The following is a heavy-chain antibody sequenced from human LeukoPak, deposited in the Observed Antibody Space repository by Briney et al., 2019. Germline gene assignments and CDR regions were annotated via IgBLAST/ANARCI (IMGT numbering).Heavy chain of an antibody. Sequence: GGSLKISCQGSGYNFTTKWIGWVRQMPGKGLEWMGIIYPGDSKTIYSPSFQGQVFISADRSIRTAYLQWRSLKASDTAMYYCARHESVFSMDVWGQGTTVIVSS. CDR2: IYPGDSKT. CDR3: ARHESVFSMDV. V-gene: IGHV5-51*01. J-gene: IGHJ6*02. CDR1: GYNFTTKW.